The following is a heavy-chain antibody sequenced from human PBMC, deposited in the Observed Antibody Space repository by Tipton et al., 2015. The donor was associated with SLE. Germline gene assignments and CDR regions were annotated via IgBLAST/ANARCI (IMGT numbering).Heavy chain of an antibody. CDR1: GFTFSRFA. D-gene: IGHD3-22*01. CDR2: IWRDGSNK. V-gene: IGHV3-33*06. CDR3: AKGGNYYDGSGYWELGRHDF. J-gene: IGHJ4*02. Sequence: SGFTFSRFAMHWVRQAPGKGLEWVAPIWRDGSNKYYVDSVKGRFTISRDNAKNTVYLQMDSLRAEDTAVYYCAKGGNYYDGSGYWELGRHDFWGPGTQVTVSS.